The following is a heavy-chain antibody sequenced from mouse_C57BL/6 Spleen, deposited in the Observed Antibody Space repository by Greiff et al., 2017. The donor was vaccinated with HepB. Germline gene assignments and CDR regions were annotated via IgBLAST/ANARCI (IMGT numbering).Heavy chain of an antibody. CDR2: IYPSDSET. CDR1: GYTFTSYW. Sequence: VQLQQPGAELVRPGSSVKLSCKASGYTFTSYWMDWVKQRPGQVLEWIGNIYPSDSETHYNQKFKDKATLTVDKSSSTAYMQLSSLTSEDSAVYYCARGYGNHEGFAYWGQGTLVTVSA. V-gene: IGHV1-61*01. CDR3: ARGYGNHEGFAY. J-gene: IGHJ3*01. D-gene: IGHD2-1*01.